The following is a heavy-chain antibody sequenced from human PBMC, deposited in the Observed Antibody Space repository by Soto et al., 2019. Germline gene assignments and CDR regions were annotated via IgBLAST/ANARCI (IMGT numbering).Heavy chain of an antibody. CDR2: IYYSGST. V-gene: IGHV4-59*01. D-gene: IGHD3-10*01. CDR1: GGSISSYY. CDR3: ARYHGSGSYSTRKYYYYYYGMDV. Sequence: SETLSLTCTVSGGSISSYYWSWIRQPPGKGLEWIGYIYYSGSTNYNPSLKSRVTISVDTSKNQFSLKLSSVTAADTAVYYCARYHGSGSYSTRKYYYYYYGMDVWGQGTTVTVSS. J-gene: IGHJ6*02.